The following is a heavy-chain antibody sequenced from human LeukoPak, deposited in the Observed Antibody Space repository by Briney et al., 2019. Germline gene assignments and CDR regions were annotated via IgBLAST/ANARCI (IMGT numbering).Heavy chain of an antibody. Sequence: PGRSLRLSCAASGFTFEDLPLTGSRRPQGKGWSGAQGLIWNGGTIAYVDSVKGRFTMSRDNAKTSLYLQMNSLRAEDTALYYCAKDIGAGWYYYYGMDVWGQGTTVTVSS. V-gene: IGHV3-9*01. J-gene: IGHJ6*02. CDR1: GFTFEDLP. D-gene: IGHD6-19*01. CDR3: AKDIGAGWYYYYGMDV. CDR2: LIWNGGTI.